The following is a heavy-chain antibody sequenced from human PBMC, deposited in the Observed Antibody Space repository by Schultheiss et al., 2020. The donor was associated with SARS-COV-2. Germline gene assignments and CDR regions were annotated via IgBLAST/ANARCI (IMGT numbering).Heavy chain of an antibody. J-gene: IGHJ3*02. D-gene: IGHD3-10*01. V-gene: IGHV3-74*01. CDR1: GFTFSSYW. Sequence: VGSLRLSCAASGFTFSSYWMLWVRQAPGKGLVWVSRINSDGSSTTYADSVKGRFIISRDNAKNTLYLQMNSLRAEDTAVYYCVRDTGGFAFDIWGQGTMVTVSS. CDR3: VRDTGGFAFDI. CDR2: INSDGSST.